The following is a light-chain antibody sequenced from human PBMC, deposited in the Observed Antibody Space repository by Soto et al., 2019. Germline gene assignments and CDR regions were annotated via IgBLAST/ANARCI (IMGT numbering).Light chain of an antibody. CDR3: QQYNDWPWT. CDR2: AAS. V-gene: IGKV3-15*01. J-gene: IGKJ1*01. CDR1: QSISSN. Sequence: EIVMTQSPATLSVSPGERATLSCRASQSISSNLAWYQQKPGLAPRLLFYAASTRATTIPARFSGSGSETDFTLTISSLQSEDFAVYYCQQYNDWPWTLGQGTKV.